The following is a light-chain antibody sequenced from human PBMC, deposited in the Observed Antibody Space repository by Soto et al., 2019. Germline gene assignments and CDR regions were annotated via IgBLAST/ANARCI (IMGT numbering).Light chain of an antibody. CDR1: QSVSSN. CDR3: QQYSDLPMT. V-gene: IGKV3-15*01. CDR2: GAS. J-gene: IGKJ5*01. Sequence: EIVMTQSPATLSVSPGERATLSCRASQSVSSNLAWYQQKPGQAPRLLIYGASTRATGIPARFSGSGYGTEFTLTVSSLQSEDFAVYFCQQYSDLPMTFGQGTRLEI.